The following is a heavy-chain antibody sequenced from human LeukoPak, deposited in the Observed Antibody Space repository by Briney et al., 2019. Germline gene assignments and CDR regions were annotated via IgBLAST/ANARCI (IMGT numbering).Heavy chain of an antibody. Sequence: GGSLRLSCAASGFTFSRYGMSWVRQAPGKGLEWVSAISGSGGSTYYADSVKGRFTISRDNSKNTLYLQMNSLRAEDTAVYYCALHPRIAAAGTGPDYWGQGTLVTVSS. D-gene: IGHD6-13*01. CDR2: ISGSGGST. CDR3: ALHPRIAAAGTGPDY. CDR1: GFTFSRYG. J-gene: IGHJ4*02. V-gene: IGHV3-23*01.